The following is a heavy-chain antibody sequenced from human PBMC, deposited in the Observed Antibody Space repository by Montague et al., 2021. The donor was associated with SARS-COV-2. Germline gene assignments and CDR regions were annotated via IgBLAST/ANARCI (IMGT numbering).Heavy chain of an antibody. D-gene: IGHD6-19*01. V-gene: IGHV4-34*01. CDR3: ARTGYSSGWHSFDY. CDR1: GGSFSGYY. CDR2: INHSGST. J-gene: IGHJ4*02. Sequence: SETLSLTCAVYGGSFSGYYWNWIRQPPGKGLEWIGEINHSGSTNYNPSLKSRVTISVDTSENQFSLKLSSVTAADTAVYYCARTGYSSGWHSFDYWGQGTLVTGSS.